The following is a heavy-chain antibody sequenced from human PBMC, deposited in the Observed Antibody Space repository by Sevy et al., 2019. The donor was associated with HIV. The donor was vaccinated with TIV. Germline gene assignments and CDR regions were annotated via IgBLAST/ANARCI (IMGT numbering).Heavy chain of an antibody. CDR2: IYSGYSET. V-gene: IGHV5-51*01. J-gene: IGHJ4*02. D-gene: IGHD3-22*01. CDR1: GYSFSSYW. Sequence: GESLKISCKGSGYSFSSYWIAWVRHMPGKGLEWMGMIYSGYSETRYSPSFQGQVTISADTSITTAYLQWSSLKASDNAMYYCARRNYHDRSGLLDFWGQGTQVTVSS. CDR3: ARRNYHDRSGLLDF.